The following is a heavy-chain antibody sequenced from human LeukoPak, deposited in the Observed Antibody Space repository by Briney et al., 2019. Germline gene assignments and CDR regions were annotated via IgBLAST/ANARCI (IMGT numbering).Heavy chain of an antibody. J-gene: IGHJ4*02. Sequence: SGPTLVNPTQTLTLTCTFSGFSLSTNAVGVGWIRQPPGEALEWLAVIYWDDDKRYSPSLKSRLTIIKDPSKNQVVLTMTNMDPVDTATYYCALSCGGGNSAYFDHWGQGTQVTVSS. CDR3: ALSCGGGNSAYFDH. V-gene: IGHV2-5*02. CDR1: GFSLSTNAVG. CDR2: IYWDDDK. D-gene: IGHD4-23*01.